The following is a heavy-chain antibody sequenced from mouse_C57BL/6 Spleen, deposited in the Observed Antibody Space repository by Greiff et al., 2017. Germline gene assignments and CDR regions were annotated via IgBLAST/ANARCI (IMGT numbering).Heavy chain of an antibody. D-gene: IGHD2-4*01. V-gene: IGHV1-39*01. Sequence: EVKLQESGPELVKPGASVKLSCKASGYSFTDYNMNWVKQSNGKSLEWIGVINPNYGTTSYNQKFKGKATLTVDQSSSTTYMHLNNLTSEDSAVYYCARWDMDDYDGFAYWGQGTLGTVSA. J-gene: IGHJ3*01. CDR2: INPNYGTT. CDR1: GYSFTDYN. CDR3: ARWDMDDYDGFAY.